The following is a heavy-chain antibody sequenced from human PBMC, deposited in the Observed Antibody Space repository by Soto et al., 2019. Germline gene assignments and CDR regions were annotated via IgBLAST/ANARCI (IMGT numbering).Heavy chain of an antibody. Sequence: GGSLRLSCAASGFTFSSYSMNWVRQAPGKGLEWVSSISSSSSYIYYADSVKGRFTISRDNAKNSLYLQMNSLRAEDTAVYYCARRAAAGRSFDYWGLGTLVTLSS. CDR1: GFTFSSYS. D-gene: IGHD6-13*01. V-gene: IGHV3-21*01. CDR2: ISSSSSYI. CDR3: ARRAAAGRSFDY. J-gene: IGHJ4*02.